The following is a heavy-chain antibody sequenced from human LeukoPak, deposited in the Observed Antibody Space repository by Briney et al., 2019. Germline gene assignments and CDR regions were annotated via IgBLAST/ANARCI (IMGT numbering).Heavy chain of an antibody. J-gene: IGHJ4*02. D-gene: IGHD3-9*01. CDR2: INPNSGGT. Sequence: ASVNVSSTASGYTFTVYYMHWVRQAPGQGLEWMGWINPNSGGTNYAQKFQGRVTMTRDTSISTAYMELSRLRSDDTAVYYCARPYYDILTGYLTYFDYWGQGTLVTVSS. CDR3: ARPYYDILTGYLTYFDY. V-gene: IGHV1-2*02. CDR1: GYTFTVYY.